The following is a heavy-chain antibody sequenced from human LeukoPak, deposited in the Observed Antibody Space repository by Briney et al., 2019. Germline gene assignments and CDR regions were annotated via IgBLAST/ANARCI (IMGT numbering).Heavy chain of an antibody. V-gene: IGHV1-18*01. CDR2: ISAYNGNT. CDR3: ARAVESKWELYYYYYGMDV. Sequence: ASVKVSCKASGYTFTSYGISWVRQAPGQGLEWMGWISAYNGNTNYAQKLQGRVTMTTDTSTSTAYMELRSLRSDDTAVYYCARAVESKWELYYYYYGMDVWGQGTTVSVSS. CDR1: GYTFTSYG. J-gene: IGHJ6*02. D-gene: IGHD1-26*01.